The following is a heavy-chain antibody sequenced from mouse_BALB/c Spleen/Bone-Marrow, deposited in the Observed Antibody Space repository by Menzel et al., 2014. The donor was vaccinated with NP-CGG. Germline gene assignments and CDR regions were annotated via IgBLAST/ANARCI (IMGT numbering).Heavy chain of an antibody. CDR3: AKDNTYFYMFFTY. J-gene: IGHJ3*01. D-gene: IGHD5-1-1*01. V-gene: IGHV1-7*01. CDR1: GYTFTSYW. CDR2: INTSTGYT. Sequence: QVHVKQSGAELAKPGASVKMSCKASGYTFTSYWMHWVKQRHGKGLEWIGYINTSTGYTEYNQKFKDKATLTADKSSTTPYIQLITLTSKNSPLYYSAKDNTYFYMFFTYSNQPTLLTVS.